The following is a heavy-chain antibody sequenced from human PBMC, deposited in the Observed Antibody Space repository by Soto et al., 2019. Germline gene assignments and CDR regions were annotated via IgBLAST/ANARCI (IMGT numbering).Heavy chain of an antibody. CDR1: GFTFSSYA. J-gene: IGHJ3*02. Sequence: SGGSLRLSCAASGFTFSSYAMSWVRQAPGKGLEWVSAISGSGGSTYYADSMKGRFTISRDNSKNTLYLQMNSLRAEDTAVYYCARDGRRYCSGGSCSDAFDIWGQGTMVTVSS. D-gene: IGHD2-15*01. CDR3: ARDGRRYCSGGSCSDAFDI. CDR2: ISGSGGST. V-gene: IGHV3-23*01.